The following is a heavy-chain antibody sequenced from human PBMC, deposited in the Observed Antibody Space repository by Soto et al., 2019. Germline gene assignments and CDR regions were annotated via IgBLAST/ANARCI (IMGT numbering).Heavy chain of an antibody. CDR1: GFTLSIYA. V-gene: IGHV3-64D*06. CDR3: VKALRYLAWLPDFDY. CDR2: TSSNGGST. Sequence: WGSLGLGCSSSGFTLSIYAMHWVRQAPGKGLEYVSPTSSNGGSTYYADSVKGRFTISRDNSKNTLYLHMSSLRAEDTAVYYCVKALRYLAWLPDFDYWGQGTLVTVSS. J-gene: IGHJ4*02. D-gene: IGHD3-9*01.